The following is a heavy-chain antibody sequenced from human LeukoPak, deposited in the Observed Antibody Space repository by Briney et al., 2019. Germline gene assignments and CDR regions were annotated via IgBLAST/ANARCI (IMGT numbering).Heavy chain of an antibody. V-gene: IGHV3-21*01. CDR3: ARSSAVAGTLDY. D-gene: IGHD6-19*01. CDR2: ISSSSSYI. Sequence: PGRSLRLSCAASGFTFSSYSMNWVRQAPGKGLEWVSSISSSSSYIYYADSVKGRFTISRDNAKNSLYLQMNSLRAEDTAVYYCARSSAVAGTLDYWGQGTLVTVSS. CDR1: GFTFSSYS. J-gene: IGHJ4*02.